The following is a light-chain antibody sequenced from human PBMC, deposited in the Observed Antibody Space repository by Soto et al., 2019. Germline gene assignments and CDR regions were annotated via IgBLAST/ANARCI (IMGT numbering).Light chain of an antibody. Sequence: QSVLTQPRSVSGSPGQSVAISCTGTSSDVGIYNYVSWYQQHPGKAPKLIISAVTVRPSGVPDRFSGSKSGNTASLTISGLQAEDEADYYCCSYAGSHTWVFGGGTQLTVL. CDR1: SSDVGIYNY. J-gene: IGLJ2*01. CDR2: AVT. V-gene: IGLV2-11*01. CDR3: CSYAGSHTWV.